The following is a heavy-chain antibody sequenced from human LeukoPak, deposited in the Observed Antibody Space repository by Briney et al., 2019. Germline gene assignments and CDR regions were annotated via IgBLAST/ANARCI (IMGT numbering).Heavy chain of an antibody. CDR3: ARCSTSCY. CDR2: IYSGGST. Sequence: GGSLRLSCAASGFTFSSYAMSWVRQAPGKGLEWVSVIYSGGSTYYADSVKGRFTISRDNSKNTLYLQMNSLRAEDTAVYYCARCSTSCYWGQGTLVTVSS. J-gene: IGHJ4*02. D-gene: IGHD2-2*01. CDR1: GFTFSSYA. V-gene: IGHV3-66*01.